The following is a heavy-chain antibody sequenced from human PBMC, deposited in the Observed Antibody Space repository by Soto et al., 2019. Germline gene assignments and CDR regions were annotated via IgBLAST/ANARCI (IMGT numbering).Heavy chain of an antibody. CDR3: ASRYDIGDY. V-gene: IGHV1-69*02. Sequence: QVQLVQSGAEVKKPGSSVKASCQASGGTFSSYTISWVRQAPGQGLEWMGRIIPILGIANYAQKFQGRVTITADKSTSTAYMELSSLRSEDTAVYYCASRYDIGDYWGQGTLVTVSS. D-gene: IGHD3-9*01. J-gene: IGHJ4*02. CDR1: GGTFSSYT. CDR2: IIPILGIA.